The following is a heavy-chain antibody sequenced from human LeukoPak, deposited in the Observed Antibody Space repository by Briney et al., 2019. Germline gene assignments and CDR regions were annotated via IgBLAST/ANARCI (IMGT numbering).Heavy chain of an antibody. D-gene: IGHD4-17*01. J-gene: IGHJ3*02. V-gene: IGHV3-73*01. CDR1: GFTFSDSA. CDR3: TRAATYGEINAFDI. CDR2: IRSKANSYAT. Sequence: QPGGSLRLSCAASGFTFSDSAMHWVRQASGKGLEWVGRIRSKANSYATAYAASVKGRFTISRDDSKNTAYLQMNSLKTEDTAVYSCTRAATYGEINAFDIWGQGTMVTVSS.